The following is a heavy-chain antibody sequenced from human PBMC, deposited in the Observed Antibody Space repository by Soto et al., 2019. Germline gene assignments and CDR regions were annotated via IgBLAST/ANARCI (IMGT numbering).Heavy chain of an antibody. CDR2: IIPIFGTA. D-gene: IGHD3-3*01. CDR3: ARLGITIFGVVVHYYYYGMDV. CDR1: GGTFSSYA. J-gene: IGHJ6*02. Sequence: SVKVSCKASGGTFSSYAISWVRQAPGQGLEWMGGIIPIFGTANYAQKFQGRVTITADESTSTAYMELSSLRFEDTAVYYFARLGITIFGVVVHYYYYGMDVWGQGTTVTVSS. V-gene: IGHV1-69*13.